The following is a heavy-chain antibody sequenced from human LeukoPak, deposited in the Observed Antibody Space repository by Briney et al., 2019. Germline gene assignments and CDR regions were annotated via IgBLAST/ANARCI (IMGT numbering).Heavy chain of an antibody. V-gene: IGHV1-69*13. CDR3: ARGDTSSGLDAFDI. D-gene: IGHD6-19*01. CDR1: GGTFSSYA. J-gene: IGHJ3*02. CDR2: IIPIFGTA. Sequence: ASVKVSCKASGGTFSSYAISWVRQAPGQGLEWMGGIIPIFGTANYAQKFQGRVTITADESTSTAYMELSSLRSEDTAVYYCARGDTSSGLDAFDIWGQGTMVTVSS.